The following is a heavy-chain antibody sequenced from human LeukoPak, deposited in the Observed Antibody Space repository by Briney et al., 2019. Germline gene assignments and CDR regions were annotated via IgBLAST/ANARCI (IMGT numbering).Heavy chain of an antibody. CDR3: ARHAGNWFDP. V-gene: IGHV4-39*01. Sequence: SETLSLTCTVSGGSISSSSYYWGWIRQPPGKGLEWIGSIYYSGSTYYNPSLKIRVTISVDTSKNQFSLKLSSVTAADTAVYYCARHAGNWFDPWGQGTLVTVSS. CDR1: GGSISSSSYY. CDR2: IYYSGST. J-gene: IGHJ5*02.